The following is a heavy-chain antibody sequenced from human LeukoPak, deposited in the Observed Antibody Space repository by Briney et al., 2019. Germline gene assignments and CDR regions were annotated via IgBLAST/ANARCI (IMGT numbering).Heavy chain of an antibody. Sequence: ASVKVSCKASGYTFTGYYMHWVRQAPGQGLEWMGWINPNSGGTNYAQKFQGRVTMTRDTSISTAYMELSRLRPDDTAVYYCARVHRTTVTTLGWFDPWGQGTLVTVSP. D-gene: IGHD4-17*01. J-gene: IGHJ5*02. CDR3: ARVHRTTVTTLGWFDP. V-gene: IGHV1-2*02. CDR2: INPNSGGT. CDR1: GYTFTGYY.